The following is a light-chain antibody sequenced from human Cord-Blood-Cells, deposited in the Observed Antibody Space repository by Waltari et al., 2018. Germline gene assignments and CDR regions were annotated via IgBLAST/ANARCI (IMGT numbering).Light chain of an antibody. Sequence: QSALTQPASVSGSPGQSITLPCTGTSSDGGGYKHVSWYQQHPGKAPKLMIYDVSNRPSGVSNRFSGSKSGNTASLTISGLQAEDEADYYCSSYTSSSTWVFGGGTKLTVL. CDR2: DVS. V-gene: IGLV2-14*01. CDR1: SSDGGGYKH. J-gene: IGLJ3*02. CDR3: SSYTSSSTWV.